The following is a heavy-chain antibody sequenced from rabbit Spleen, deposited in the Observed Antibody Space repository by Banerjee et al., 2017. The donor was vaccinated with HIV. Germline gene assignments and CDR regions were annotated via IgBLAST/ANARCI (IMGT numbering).Heavy chain of an antibody. Sequence: QSLEESGGDLVKPGASLTLTCTASGVSFSFNSYMCWVRQAPGKGPEWVACIGGSSGTTWYMSWVNGRFTISKTSSTTVTLQMTSLTAADTATYFCARDLVGVIGWNFYLWGPGTLVTVS. J-gene: IGHJ4*01. D-gene: IGHD1-1*01. CDR1: GVSFSFNSY. CDR2: IGGSSGTT. V-gene: IGHV1S40*01. CDR3: ARDLVGVIGWNFYL.